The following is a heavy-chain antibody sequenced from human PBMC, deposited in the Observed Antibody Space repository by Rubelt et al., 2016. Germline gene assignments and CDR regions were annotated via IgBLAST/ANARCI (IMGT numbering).Heavy chain of an antibody. Sequence: QITLKESGPTLVKPTQTLTLTCTFSGFSLSTNEVGVAWIRQPPGKALEWLALIYWDDDKRYSPSLETRLAITKDNSRNQVVLTMTRMDPVDTATYYSAHRGRYSSSYWFDPWGQGTLVTGSS. D-gene: IGHD6-13*01. J-gene: IGHJ5*02. CDR3: AHRGRYSSSYWFDP. CDR2: IYWDDDK. V-gene: IGHV2-5*02. CDR1: GFSLSTNEVG.